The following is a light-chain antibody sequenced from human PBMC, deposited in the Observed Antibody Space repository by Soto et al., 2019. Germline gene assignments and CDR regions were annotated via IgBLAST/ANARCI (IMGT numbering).Light chain of an antibody. CDR1: QSVSSSY. J-gene: IGKJ4*01. CDR3: HQYGSSSLT. V-gene: IGKV3-20*01. CDR2: GAS. Sequence: EIVLTQSPGTLSLSPGERATLSCRASQSVSSSYLAWYQQKPGQAPRLLIYGASSRATGIPDRFSGSGSGTDFTLTISRLEPEDFAVYYCHQYGSSSLTFGGGTKVEI.